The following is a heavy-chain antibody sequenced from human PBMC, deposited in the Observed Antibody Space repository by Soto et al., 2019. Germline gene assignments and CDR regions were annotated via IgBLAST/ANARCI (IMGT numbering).Heavy chain of an antibody. CDR3: EKAPTLRLLGY. V-gene: IGHV3-23*01. J-gene: IGHJ4*02. D-gene: IGHD3-16*01. Sequence: GGSLRLSCAASGFTFSSYAMSWVRQAPGKGLEWVSAISGSGGSTYYADSVKGRFTISRDNSKNTLYLQMNSLRAEDTAVYYCEKAPTLRLLGYWGQGTLVTVSS. CDR2: ISGSGGST. CDR1: GFTFSSYA.